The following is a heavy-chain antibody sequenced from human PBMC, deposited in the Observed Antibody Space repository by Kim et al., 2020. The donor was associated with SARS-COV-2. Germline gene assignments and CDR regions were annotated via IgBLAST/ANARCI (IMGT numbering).Heavy chain of an antibody. J-gene: IGHJ4*02. V-gene: IGHV4-39*01. CDR1: GGSISSSSYY. CDR2: IYYSGST. Sequence: SETLSLTCTVSGGSISSSSYYWGWIRQPPGKGLEWIGSIYYSGSTYYNPSLKSRVTISVDTSKNQFSLKLSSVTAADTAVYYCARPRTAMVRFVYWGQGTLVTVSS. CDR3: ARPRTAMVRFVY. D-gene: IGHD5-18*01.